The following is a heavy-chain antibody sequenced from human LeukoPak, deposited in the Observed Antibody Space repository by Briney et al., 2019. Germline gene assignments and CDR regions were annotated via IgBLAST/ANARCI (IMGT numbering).Heavy chain of an antibody. V-gene: IGHV4-31*03. J-gene: IGHJ4*02. CDR1: GGPISSGGYY. CDR2: IYYSGST. CDR3: ARDMDTMVRGIFSH. Sequence: SETLSLTCTVSGGPISSGGYYWSWIRQHPGKGLEWIGYIYYSGSTYYNPSLKSRVTISVDTSKNQFSLKLSSVTAADTAVYYCARDMDTMVRGIFSHWGQGTLVTVSS. D-gene: IGHD3-10*01.